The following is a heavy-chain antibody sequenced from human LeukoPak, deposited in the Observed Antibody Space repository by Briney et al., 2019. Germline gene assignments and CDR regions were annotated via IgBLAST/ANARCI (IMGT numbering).Heavy chain of an antibody. D-gene: IGHD3-10*01. CDR2: IRYDGSNK. Sequence: GGSLRLSCAASGFTFSSYGMHWVRQAPGKGLEWVAFIRYDGSNKYYADSVKGRFTISRDNSKNTLYLQMNSLRAEDTAVYYCAKDRRYGSGVQVFDYWGQGTLVTVSS. CDR1: GFTFSSYG. V-gene: IGHV3-30*02. CDR3: AKDRRYGSGVQVFDY. J-gene: IGHJ4*02.